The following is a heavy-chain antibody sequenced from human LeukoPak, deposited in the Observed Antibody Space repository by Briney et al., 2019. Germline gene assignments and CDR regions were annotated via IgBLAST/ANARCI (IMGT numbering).Heavy chain of an antibody. V-gene: IGHV3-23*01. CDR3: AKEFLDTATPEELGY. J-gene: IGHJ4*02. CDR2: ISGSGGST. CDR1: GFTFSSYA. Sequence: PAGSLRLSCAASGFTFSSYAMSWVRQAPGKGLEWVSPISGSGGSTYYADSVKGRFTISRGNSKNTLYLQMNSLRAEDTAVYDGAKEFLDTATPEELGYWGQGTLVTVSS. D-gene: IGHD5-18*01.